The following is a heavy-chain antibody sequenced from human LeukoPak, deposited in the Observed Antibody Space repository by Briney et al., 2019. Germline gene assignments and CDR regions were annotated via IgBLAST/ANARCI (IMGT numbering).Heavy chain of an antibody. J-gene: IGHJ3*02. V-gene: IGHV3-23*01. CDR3: AKDSRYSGNYKAFDI. CDR1: GFTFSDYY. D-gene: IGHD1-26*01. Sequence: GGSLRLSCAASGFTFSDYYMSWIRQAPGKGLEWVSGISGSGSNTNYADSVKGRFTISRDNSKNTLYLQMNSLRAEDTAVYYCAKDSRYSGNYKAFDIWGQGTMVTVSS. CDR2: ISGSGSNT.